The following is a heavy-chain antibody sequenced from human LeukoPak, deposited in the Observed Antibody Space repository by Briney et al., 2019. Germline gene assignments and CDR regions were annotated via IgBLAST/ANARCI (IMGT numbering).Heavy chain of an antibody. CDR2: IYSGGST. CDR1: GFTVSSNY. V-gene: IGHV3-53*01. Sequence: PGGSLRLSCAASGFTVSSNYMSWVRQAPGKGLEWGSLIYSGGSTDYADSVKGRFTISRDNSKNTLYLQMNSLRANDTAVYYCARELPGYCSGGSCYRNYYYYYMDVWGKGTTVTVSS. CDR3: ARELPGYCSGGSCYRNYYYYYMDV. D-gene: IGHD2-15*01. J-gene: IGHJ6*03.